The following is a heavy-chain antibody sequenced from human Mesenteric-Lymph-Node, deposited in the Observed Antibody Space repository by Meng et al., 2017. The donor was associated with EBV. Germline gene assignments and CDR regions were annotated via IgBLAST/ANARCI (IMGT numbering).Heavy chain of an antibody. CDR2: IYHSGGT. D-gene: IGHD2-2*01. V-gene: IGHV4-4*02. CDR3: ARNVQSCSGSNCYHWFDP. CDR1: GVSITSNNW. Sequence: QGRLQESGPGLVKPSGTLSLTCTVSGVSITSNNWWTWVRQPPGKGLEWIGKIYHSGGTNYNPSLESRVTISVDKSTNQFSLRVSSVTAADTAVYYCARNVQSCSGSNCYHWFDPWGQGTLVTVSS. J-gene: IGHJ5*02.